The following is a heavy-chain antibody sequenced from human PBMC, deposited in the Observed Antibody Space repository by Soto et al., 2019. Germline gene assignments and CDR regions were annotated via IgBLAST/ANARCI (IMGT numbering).Heavy chain of an antibody. CDR1: GFTFSDYY. CDR3: ARGNGDYSDWFDP. Sequence: QVQLVESGGGLVKPGGSLRLSCAASGFTFSDYYRSWIRQAPGKGLEWVSYISSSSSYTNYADSVKGRFTISRDNAKNSLYLQMNSLRAEDTAVYYCARGNGDYSDWFDPWGQGTLVTVSS. CDR2: ISSSSSYT. J-gene: IGHJ5*02. V-gene: IGHV3-11*05. D-gene: IGHD4-17*01.